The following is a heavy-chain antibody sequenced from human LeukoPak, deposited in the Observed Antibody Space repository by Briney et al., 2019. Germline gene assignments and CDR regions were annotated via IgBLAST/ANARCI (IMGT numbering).Heavy chain of an antibody. Sequence: GGSLRLSCAASGFTFSSYAMSWVRQAPGKGLEWVSAISGSGGSTYYADSVKGRFTISRDNSKNTLYLQMNSLRAEDTAVYYCAKAVQFHYYGSGSYSDYWGQGTLVTVSS. J-gene: IGHJ4*02. CDR1: GFTFSSYA. CDR2: ISGSGGST. D-gene: IGHD3-10*01. CDR3: AKAVQFHYYGSGSYSDY. V-gene: IGHV3-23*01.